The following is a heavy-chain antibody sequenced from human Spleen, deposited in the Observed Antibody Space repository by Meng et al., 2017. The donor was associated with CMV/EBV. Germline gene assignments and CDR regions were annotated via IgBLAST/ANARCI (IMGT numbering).Heavy chain of an antibody. Sequence: GGSLRLSCAASGFTFSSYWMSWVRQAPGKGLEWVANIKQDGSEKYYVDSVKGRFTISRDNAKNSLYLQMNSLRAEDTAVYYCARDPQCSSTSCYLGGYHYYYGMDVWGQGTTVTVSS. V-gene: IGHV3-7*01. CDR2: IKQDGSEK. CDR1: GFTFSSYW. CDR3: ARDPQCSSTSCYLGGYHYYYGMDV. D-gene: IGHD2-2*01. J-gene: IGHJ6*02.